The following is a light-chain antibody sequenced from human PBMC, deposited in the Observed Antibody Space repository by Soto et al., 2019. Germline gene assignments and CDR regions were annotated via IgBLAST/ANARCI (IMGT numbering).Light chain of an antibody. V-gene: IGKV3-20*01. CDR3: QQYGSSPWT. J-gene: IGKJ1*01. Sequence: EIVFTQSPSALSLSPGERATLSCRASQSFNSIYLAWYQQKPGQAPRLLIYGASSRATGIPDRVSGSGSGTDFTLTISRLEPEDFAVYYCQQYGSSPWTFGQGSKVDIK. CDR2: GAS. CDR1: QSFNSIY.